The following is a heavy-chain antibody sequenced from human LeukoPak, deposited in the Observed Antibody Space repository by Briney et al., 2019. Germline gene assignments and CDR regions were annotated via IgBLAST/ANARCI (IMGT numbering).Heavy chain of an antibody. CDR3: ARGRYYYGSGSYVAFDI. V-gene: IGHV4-59*01. D-gene: IGHD3-10*01. Sequence: PSETLSLTCTVSGGSISSYYWSWIRQPPGKGLEWIGYIYYSGSTNYNPSLKSRVTISVDTSKNQFSLKLSSVTAADTAVYYCARGRYYYGSGSYVAFDIWGQGTMVTVSS. CDR1: GGSISSYY. CDR2: IYYSGST. J-gene: IGHJ3*02.